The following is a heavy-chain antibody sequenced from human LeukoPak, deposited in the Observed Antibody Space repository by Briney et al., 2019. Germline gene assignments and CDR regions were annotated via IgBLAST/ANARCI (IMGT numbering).Heavy chain of an antibody. CDR1: GFTVSSNY. V-gene: IGHV3-66*01. J-gene: IGHJ4*02. D-gene: IGHD5-18*01. CDR2: IYRGGST. CDR3: ASLLYSYGSGVFFDY. Sequence: PGGSLRLSCAASGFTVSSNYVSWVRQAPGKGLEWVSTIYRGGSTYYADSVKGRFTISRDNSKNTVYLQINTLRAEDTAVYYCASLLYSYGSGVFFDYGGQGPLVTVSS.